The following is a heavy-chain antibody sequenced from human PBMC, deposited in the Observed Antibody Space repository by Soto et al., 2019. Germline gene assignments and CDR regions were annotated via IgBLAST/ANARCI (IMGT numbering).Heavy chain of an antibody. CDR2: ISHAGTTK. CDR1: GFTFSDYG. Sequence: QVQLVQSGGGVVQPGRSLRLSCAASGFTFSDYGMHWVRQAPGKGLEWVAFISHAGTTKYYADSVRGRFTISRDNSKNTLDLQMSSLGTEDTAVYYCAKDESSYLNDSSASKVPDFWGQGNLVTVS. D-gene: IGHD3-22*01. J-gene: IGHJ4*02. CDR3: AKDESSYLNDSSASKVPDF. V-gene: IGHV3-30*18.